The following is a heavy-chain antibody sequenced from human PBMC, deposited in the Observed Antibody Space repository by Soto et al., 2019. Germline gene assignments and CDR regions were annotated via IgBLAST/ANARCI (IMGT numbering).Heavy chain of an antibody. CDR2: IYYSGST. V-gene: IGHV4-39*01. Sequence: SKTLSLTCTVSGGSISSSSYYWGWIRQPPGKVLEWIGSIYYSGSTYYNSSLKSRVTISVDTSKNQFSLKLSSVTAADTAVYYCATSYGNAWYTYWGQGTQVTVSS. D-gene: IGHD6-13*01. CDR1: GGSISSSSYY. J-gene: IGHJ4*02. CDR3: ATSYGNAWYTY.